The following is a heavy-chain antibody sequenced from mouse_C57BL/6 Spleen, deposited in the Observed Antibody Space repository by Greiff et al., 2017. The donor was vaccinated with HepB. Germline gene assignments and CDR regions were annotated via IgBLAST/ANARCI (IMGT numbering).Heavy chain of an antibody. V-gene: IGHV1-50*01. CDR1: GYTFTSYW. D-gene: IGHD1-1*01. CDR3: ARGITTVVATGFDY. CDR2: IDPSDSYT. J-gene: IGHJ2*01. Sequence: QVQLQQPGAELVKPGASVKLSCKASGYTFTSYWMQWVKQRPGQGLEWIGEIDPSDSYTNYNQKFKGKATLTVDTSSSTAYMQLSSLTSEDSAVYYCARGITTVVATGFDYWGQGTTLTVSS.